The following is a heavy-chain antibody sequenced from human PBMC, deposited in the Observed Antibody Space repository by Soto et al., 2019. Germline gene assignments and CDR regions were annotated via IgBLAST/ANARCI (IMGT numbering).Heavy chain of an antibody. D-gene: IGHD3-9*01. V-gene: IGHV4-59*08. CDR3: ARQPGYYDILTGYSTYYFDY. J-gene: IGHJ4*02. CDR1: GGSISSYY. Sequence: LPETLSLTCTVSGGSISSYYWNWIRQPPGKGLEWIGCIYYRGNTNYNPSLKSRVTISVDTSKNQFSLKLSSVTAADTAVYYCARQPGYYDILTGYSTYYFDYWGQGTPVTVSS. CDR2: IYYRGNT.